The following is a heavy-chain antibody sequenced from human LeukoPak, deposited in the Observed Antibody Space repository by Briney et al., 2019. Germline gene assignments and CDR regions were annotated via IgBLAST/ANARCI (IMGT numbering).Heavy chain of an antibody. D-gene: IGHD4-17*01. Sequence: PGGSLRLSCAASGFTFSSYTIHWVRQAPGKGLEWLAVISNDGSEKYYADSVKGRFTISRDNSKNTLYLQVNSLRAEDSAVYYCARDRRSDGDYVLDYWGQGTLVTVS. J-gene: IGHJ4*02. CDR3: ARDRRSDGDYVLDY. CDR1: GFTFSSYT. CDR2: ISNDGSEK. V-gene: IGHV3-30*04.